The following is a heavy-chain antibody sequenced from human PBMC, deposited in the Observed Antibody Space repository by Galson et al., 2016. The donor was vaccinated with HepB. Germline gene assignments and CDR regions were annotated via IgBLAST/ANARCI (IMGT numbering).Heavy chain of an antibody. Sequence: SLRLSCAVSGFSVSDNYMSWVRQAPGQGLEWVSLMYSDGRTHYADSAKGRFTISRDNSKNTLYLQMNSLRTEDTAGYYCARDPDRKGMPMAGGAGDYWGQGTLVTVSS. CDR1: GFSVSDNY. V-gene: IGHV3-53*05. D-gene: IGHD1-14*01. CDR3: ARDPDRKGMPMAGGAGDY. CDR2: MYSDGRT. J-gene: IGHJ4*02.